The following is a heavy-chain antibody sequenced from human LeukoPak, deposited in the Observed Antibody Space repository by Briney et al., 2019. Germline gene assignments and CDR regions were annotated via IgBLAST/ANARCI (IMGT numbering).Heavy chain of an antibody. J-gene: IGHJ4*02. Sequence: PGGSLRLSCAASGFTVSTNYMNWVRQAPGKGLEWVSVVYSGGSTYYADSVKGRFTISRDNAKKSLYLQMSSLRAEDTAVYYCAREVCLDYWGQGTLVTVSS. CDR2: VYSGGST. V-gene: IGHV3-53*01. CDR3: AREVCLDY. CDR1: GFTVSTNY. D-gene: IGHD3-10*02.